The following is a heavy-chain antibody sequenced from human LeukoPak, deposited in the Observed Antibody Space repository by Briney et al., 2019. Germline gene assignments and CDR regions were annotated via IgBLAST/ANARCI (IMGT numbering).Heavy chain of an antibody. CDR1: GFTFSSYD. V-gene: IGHV3-23*01. Sequence: GGSLRLSCAASGFTFSSYDLSWVRQAPGQGLVWVSAISGSGGSTYYADSVKGRFTISRDNSKNTLYLQMNSLRAEDTAEYYCATGYCSSTSCYTGSTEYNWNYYWGQGTLVTVSS. CDR3: ATGYCSSTSCYTGSTEYNWNYY. CDR2: ISGSGGST. D-gene: IGHD2-2*02. J-gene: IGHJ4*02.